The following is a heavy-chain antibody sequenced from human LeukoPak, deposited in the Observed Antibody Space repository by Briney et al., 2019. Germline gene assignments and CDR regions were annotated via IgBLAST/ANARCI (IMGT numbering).Heavy chain of an antibody. V-gene: IGHV3-7*01. CDR2: IKQDGSEK. Sequence: PGGSLRLSCAASGFTFSHYWMTWIRQAPGKGLEWVANIKQDGSEKYYVDSVRGRFTISRDSAKNSLYLQMNSLRVDDTALYYCARAGYTYTTLYYWGQGTLVTVSS. J-gene: IGHJ4*02. CDR1: GFTFSHYW. CDR3: ARAGYTYTTLYY. D-gene: IGHD5-18*01.